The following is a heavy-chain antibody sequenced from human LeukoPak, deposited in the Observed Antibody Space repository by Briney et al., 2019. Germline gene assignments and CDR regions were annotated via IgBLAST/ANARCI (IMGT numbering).Heavy chain of an antibody. CDR3: TKSDGYGLTRI. CDR1: GGSISSNNYY. CDR2: IFYTGNT. Sequence: PSETLSLTCTVSGGSISSNNYYWGWIRQPPGKGLEWIGSIFYTGNTFYNPSLKNRVTISLDTSKNQFSLKVISMTAADTAAYYCTKSDGYGLTRICGRGTMVTVSS. D-gene: IGHD3-10*01. V-gene: IGHV4-39*07. J-gene: IGHJ3*02.